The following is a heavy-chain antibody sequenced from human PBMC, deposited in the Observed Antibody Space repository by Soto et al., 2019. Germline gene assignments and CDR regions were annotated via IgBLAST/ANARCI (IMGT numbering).Heavy chain of an antibody. V-gene: IGHV1-69*04. D-gene: IGHD4-17*01. CDR3: ARDGDDYHTPGAFDI. J-gene: IGHJ3*02. CDR2: IIPILGIA. Sequence: ASVNVSCKASGGTFSSYTISWVRQAPGQGLEWMGRIIPILGIANYAQKFQGRVTITADKSTSTAYIELSSLRSEDTAVYYCARDGDDYHTPGAFDIWGQGTMVTVSS. CDR1: GGTFSSYT.